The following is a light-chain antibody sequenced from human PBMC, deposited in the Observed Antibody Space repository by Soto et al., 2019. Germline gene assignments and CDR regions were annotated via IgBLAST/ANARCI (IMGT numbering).Light chain of an antibody. CDR1: SSDVGAYDY. CDR3: SSYAGSNNFG. Sequence: QSVLPQHPSSCGAPGQSVTIPCTGASSDVGAYDYVSWYQPRPGNAPELLMYEVNKRPSGVPDRFSGSKSGNTASLTVSGLQSDDEAHYSCSSYAGSNNFGFGTGTKVTVL. J-gene: IGLJ1*01. CDR2: EVN. V-gene: IGLV2-8*01.